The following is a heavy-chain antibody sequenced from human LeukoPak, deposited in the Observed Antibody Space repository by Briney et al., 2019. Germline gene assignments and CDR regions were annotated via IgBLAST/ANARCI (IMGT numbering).Heavy chain of an antibody. D-gene: IGHD2-2*02. CDR2: IYVGGRT. Sequence: PGGSLRLSCAASGFTVSDNYMSWVRQAPGKGLDWVSVIYVGGRTYYADSVKGRFTISRDNSKNTLYLQMNSLRAEDTAVYYCASTSCYTHYYFDYWGQGTLVTVSS. V-gene: IGHV3-53*01. CDR1: GFTVSDNY. CDR3: ASTSCYTHYYFDY. J-gene: IGHJ4*02.